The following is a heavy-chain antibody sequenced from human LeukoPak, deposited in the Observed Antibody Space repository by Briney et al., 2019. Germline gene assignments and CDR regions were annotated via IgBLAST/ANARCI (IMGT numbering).Heavy chain of an antibody. J-gene: IGHJ4*02. CDR3: AREARIAARTAHFDY. D-gene: IGHD6-6*01. CDR1: GFTFSSYS. V-gene: IGHV3-21*01. CDR2: ISSSSSYI. Sequence: GGSLRLSCAASGFTFSSYSMNWVRQAPGKGLEWVSSISSSSSYIYYADSVKGRFTISRDNAKNSLYLQMNSLRAEDTAVYYCAREARIAARTAHFDYWGQGTLVTVSS.